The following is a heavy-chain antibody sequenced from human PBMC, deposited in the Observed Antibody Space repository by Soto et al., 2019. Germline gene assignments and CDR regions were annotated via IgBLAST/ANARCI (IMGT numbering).Heavy chain of an antibody. CDR1: GYSFTSYG. CDR3: ARDQSFARNYYYGIDV. D-gene: IGHD6-6*01. J-gene: IGHJ6*02. CDR2: ISTYNVNT. Sequence: QVQLVQSGAEVKKSGASVKVSCKASGYSFTSYGISWVRQAPGQGLEWMGWISTYNVNTYYAQKLQGRVTMTTDTYTSTLYMELRSLKSDDTAVYYCARDQSFARNYYYGIDVWGQETTVTVSS. V-gene: IGHV1-18*01.